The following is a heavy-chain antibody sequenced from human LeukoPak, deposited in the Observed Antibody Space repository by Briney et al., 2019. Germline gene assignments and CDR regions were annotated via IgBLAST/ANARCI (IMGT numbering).Heavy chain of an antibody. Sequence: ASVKVSCKASGYTFTGYYIHWVRQAPGQGLEWMGWVNPNSGGTGQGLEWMRRVNPNSVGTDYAQKFQGRVTMTGDTSITTAYMELSRLTSDDTAVYYCARGHSTSGSFDYWGQGTPVTVST. D-gene: IGHD1-26*01. J-gene: IGHJ4*02. CDR2: VNPNSVGT. CDR3: ARGHSTSGSFDY. CDR1: GYTFTGYY. V-gene: IGHV1-2*06.